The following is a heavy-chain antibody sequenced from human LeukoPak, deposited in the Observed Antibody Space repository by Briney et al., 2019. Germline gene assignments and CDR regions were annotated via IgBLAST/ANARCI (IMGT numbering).Heavy chain of an antibody. J-gene: IGHJ4*02. Sequence: GGSLRLSCAASGFTVSSNYMSWVRQAPGKGLEWVSDIYSSGNTYYADSVKGRFTISRHNSKNTQYLQMNSLRAEDTAVYYCAQSGGMYQLLPDYWGQGTLVTVSS. CDR2: IYSSGNT. V-gene: IGHV3-53*01. CDR3: AQSGGMYQLLPDY. CDR1: GFTVSSNY. D-gene: IGHD2-2*01.